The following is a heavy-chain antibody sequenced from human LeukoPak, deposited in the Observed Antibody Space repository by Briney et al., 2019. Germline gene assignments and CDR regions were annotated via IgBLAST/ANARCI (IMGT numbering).Heavy chain of an antibody. V-gene: IGHV1-18*01. CDR2: ISAYNGNT. J-gene: IGHJ6*03. CDR1: GRTFSSYA. CDR3: ARVGEYCGGDCYYYYYYYMDV. Sequence: ASVNVSCKSSGRTFSSYAISWVRQAPGQGLEWMGWISAYNGNTNYAQKLQGRVTMTTDTSTSTAYMELRSLRSDDTAVYYCARVGEYCGGDCYYYYYYYMDVWGKGTTVTVSS. D-gene: IGHD2-21*02.